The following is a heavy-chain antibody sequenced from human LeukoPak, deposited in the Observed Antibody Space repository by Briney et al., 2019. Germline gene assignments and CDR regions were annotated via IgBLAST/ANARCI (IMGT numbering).Heavy chain of an antibody. J-gene: IGHJ4*02. Sequence: PSETLSLTCTVSGGSISSSSYYWGWIRQPPGKGLEWIGSIYYSGSTYYNPSLKSRVTISVDTSKNQFSLKLSSVTAADTAVYYCARAVYSYYYGSGSYYTIDYWGQGTLVTVSS. CDR3: ARAVYSYYYGSGSYYTIDY. CDR1: GGSISSSSYY. CDR2: IYYSGST. V-gene: IGHV4-39*07. D-gene: IGHD3-10*01.